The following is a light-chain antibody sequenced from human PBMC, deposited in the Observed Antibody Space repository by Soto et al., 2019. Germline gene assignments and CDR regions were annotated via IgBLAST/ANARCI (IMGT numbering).Light chain of an antibody. CDR2: EAS. Sequence: IELGQCAAFGGGCVGERDTITCRASQGINSYLAWYQQKPRTVPQPLIYEASLPQSGVPSRFSGSGSGPADTLTLSSPAAAAFPTYHSHQLRRYPPTCGGGTKVDIK. CDR1: QGINSY. CDR3: HQLRRYPPT. J-gene: IGKJ4*01. V-gene: IGKV1-9*01.